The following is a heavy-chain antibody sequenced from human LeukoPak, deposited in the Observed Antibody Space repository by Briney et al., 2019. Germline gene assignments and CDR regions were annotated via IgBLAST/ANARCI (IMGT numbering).Heavy chain of an antibody. J-gene: IGHJ2*01. D-gene: IGHD4-23*01. CDR1: GGSISSSSYY. Sequence: ASETLSLTCAVSGGSISSSSYYWGWIRQPPGKGLEWIGSIYYSGSTYYNPSLKSRVTISVDTSKNQFSLKLSSVTAAGTAVYYCASTYGGNSLLVWCFDLWGRGTLVTVSS. CDR2: IYYSGST. V-gene: IGHV4-39*01. CDR3: ASTYGGNSLLVWCFDL.